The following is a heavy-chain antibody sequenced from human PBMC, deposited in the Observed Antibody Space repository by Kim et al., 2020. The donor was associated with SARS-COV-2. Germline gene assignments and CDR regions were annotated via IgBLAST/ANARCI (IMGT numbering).Heavy chain of an antibody. CDR2: ISSYNGNT. CDR1: GYTFTSYG. Sequence: ASVKVSCKASGYTFTSYGISWVRQAPGQGLEWMGWISSYNGNTNYAQKLQGRVTMTTDTSTSTAYMELRSLRSDDTAVYYCARDRIVVVPAAMEHSYHYYGMDVWGQGTTVTVSS. CDR3: ARDRIVVVPAAMEHSYHYYGMDV. V-gene: IGHV1-18*01. D-gene: IGHD2-2*01. J-gene: IGHJ6*02.